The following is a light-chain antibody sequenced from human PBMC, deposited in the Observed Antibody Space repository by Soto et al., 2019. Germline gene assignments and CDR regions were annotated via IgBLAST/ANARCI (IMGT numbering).Light chain of an antibody. Sequence: ALTQPPSASGTPGQRVAISCSGSSSNIGTNTVNWYQQLPGSAPQLLIYNTNQRPSGVPGRFSGSKSGASASLAISGLQSEDEADYYCAAWDGSLKVVLFGGGTKLTV. J-gene: IGLJ2*01. V-gene: IGLV1-44*01. CDR2: NTN. CDR1: SSNIGTNT. CDR3: AAWDGSLKVVL.